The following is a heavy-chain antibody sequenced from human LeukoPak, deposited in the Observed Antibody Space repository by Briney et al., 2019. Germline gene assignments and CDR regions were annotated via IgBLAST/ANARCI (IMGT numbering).Heavy chain of an antibody. Sequence: ASVKVSCKASGYTFTSYDINWVRQATGQGLEWMGWMNPNSGNTGYAQRVQGRVAMTTDTSTNTAYMDLRSLRPDDTAVYYCARPHSLGGSFYVFDYWGQGTLITVSS. D-gene: IGHD1-26*01. CDR3: ARPHSLGGSFYVFDY. J-gene: IGHJ4*02. CDR1: GYTFTSYD. V-gene: IGHV1-8*01. CDR2: MNPNSGNT.